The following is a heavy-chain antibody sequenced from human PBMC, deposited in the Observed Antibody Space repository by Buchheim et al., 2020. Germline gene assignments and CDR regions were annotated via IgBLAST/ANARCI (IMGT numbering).Heavy chain of an antibody. J-gene: IGHJ4*02. V-gene: IGHV3-7*01. Sequence: EVQLVESGGGLVQPGGSLRLSCAASGFSFSSYWMAWVRQVPGKGLEWVASINEDGTEKYYVDSVKGRFTISRDNAWNSLFLQMNSLRGEDTAVYYCGDPDGYWGQGTL. CDR2: INEDGTEK. CDR3: GDPDGY. CDR1: GFSFSSYW. D-gene: IGHD2-21*01.